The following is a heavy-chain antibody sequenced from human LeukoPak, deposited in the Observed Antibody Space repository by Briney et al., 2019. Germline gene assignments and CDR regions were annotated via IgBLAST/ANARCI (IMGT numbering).Heavy chain of an antibody. Sequence: ASVKVSCKASGYTFTSYDINWVRQATGQGLEWMGWMNPNSGNTGYAQKFQGRVTMTRNTSISTAYMELSSLRSEDTAVYYCASGSGITIADAFDIWGQGTMVTVSP. V-gene: IGHV1-8*01. D-gene: IGHD1-26*01. CDR2: MNPNSGNT. CDR3: ASGSGITIADAFDI. CDR1: GYTFTSYD. J-gene: IGHJ3*02.